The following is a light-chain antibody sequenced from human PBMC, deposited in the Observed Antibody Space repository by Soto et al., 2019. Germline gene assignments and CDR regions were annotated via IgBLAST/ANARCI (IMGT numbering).Light chain of an antibody. V-gene: IGLV1-44*01. CDR3: AAWDDSLNAVV. J-gene: IGLJ2*01. CDR2: SNN. CDR1: SSNIGSNT. Sequence: QPVLTQPPSASGTPGQRVPLSCSGSSSNIGSNTVNWYQQLPGTAPKLLIYSNNQRPSGVPDRFSGSKSGTSASLAISGLQSEDEADYYCAAWDDSLNAVVFGGGTKLTVL.